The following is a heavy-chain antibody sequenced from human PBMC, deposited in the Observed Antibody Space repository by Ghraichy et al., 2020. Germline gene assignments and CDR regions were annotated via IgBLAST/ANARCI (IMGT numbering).Heavy chain of an antibody. CDR1: GYTFSDSF. D-gene: IGHD1-26*01. CDR3: ARAMGMLGPTPFGMDV. V-gene: IGHV1-18*01. CDR2: ISAYSGHT. J-gene: IGHJ6*02. Sequence: ASVKVSCKASGYTFSDSFIMWVRQAPGQGLECVGWISAYSGHTNYALKFRGRVTMTTDTSTRTAYMELRSLRSDDTATYYCARAMGMLGPTPFGMDVWGQGTTVTVSS.